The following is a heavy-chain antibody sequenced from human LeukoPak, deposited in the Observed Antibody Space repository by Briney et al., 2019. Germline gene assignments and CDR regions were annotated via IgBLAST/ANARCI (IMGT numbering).Heavy chain of an antibody. V-gene: IGHV4-4*02. CDR2: IYHSGST. CDR1: GGSISSSNW. CDR3: ARAHSIASYYYGVDV. D-gene: IGHD2/OR15-2a*01. Sequence: SGTLSLTCAVSGGSISSSNWWSWVRQPPGKGLEWIGEIYHSGSTNYNPSLKSRVTISVDKSKNQFSLKLTSVTAADTAVYYCARAHSIASYYYGVDVWGQGTTVTVSS. J-gene: IGHJ6*02.